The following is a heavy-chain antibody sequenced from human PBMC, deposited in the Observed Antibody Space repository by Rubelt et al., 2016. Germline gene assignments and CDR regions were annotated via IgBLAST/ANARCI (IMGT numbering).Heavy chain of an antibody. CDR2: INHRGST. Sequence: QVQLQQWGAGLLKPSETLSLTCAVFGGPFSGYYWSWIRQPPGKGLEWIGGINHRGSTNYNPSLTRRVTITMNTSKNPFALKRSCGTAADTAVYYCARTPGQSSWYYFDYWGQGTLVTVSS. CDR3: ARTPGQSSWYYFDY. CDR1: GGPFSGYY. J-gene: IGHJ4*02. D-gene: IGHD6-13*01. V-gene: IGHV4-34*01.